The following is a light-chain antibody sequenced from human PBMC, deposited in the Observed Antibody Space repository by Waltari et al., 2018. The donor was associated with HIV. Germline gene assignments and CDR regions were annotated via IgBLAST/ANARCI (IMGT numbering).Light chain of an antibody. J-gene: IGKJ4*01. Sequence: EIVLTQSPATLSLSPGERATLTCRASQSINRYLAWYQQKPGQAPRLLIYDASNRATGIPARFSGSGSGTGFTLTISSLEAEDFAVYYCQQRSNWPLTFGGGTKVEIK. CDR2: DAS. V-gene: IGKV3-11*01. CDR1: QSINRY. CDR3: QQRSNWPLT.